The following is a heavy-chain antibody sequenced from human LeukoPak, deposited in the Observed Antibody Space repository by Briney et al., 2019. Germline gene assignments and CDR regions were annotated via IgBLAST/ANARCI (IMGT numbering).Heavy chain of an antibody. CDR2: IKQDGSEK. Sequence: GGSLRLSCAASGFTFSSYWMSWVRQAPGKGLEWVANIKQDGSEKYYVDSVKGRFTISRDNAKNSLYLQMNSLRAEDTAMYYCARVRRYCSSTSCYRGGYAFDIWGQGTMVTVSS. CDR1: GFTFSSYW. V-gene: IGHV3-7*01. CDR3: ARVRRYCSSTSCYRGGYAFDI. D-gene: IGHD2-2*01. J-gene: IGHJ3*02.